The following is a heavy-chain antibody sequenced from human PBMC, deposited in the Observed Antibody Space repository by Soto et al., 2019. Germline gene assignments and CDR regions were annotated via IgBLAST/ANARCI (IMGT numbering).Heavy chain of an antibody. J-gene: IGHJ4*02. CDR2: ISYDGSNK. CDR3: ARGGPXDSNGYYLDY. D-gene: IGHD3-22*01. V-gene: IGHV3-30-3*01. Sequence: GGSLRLSCAASGFTFSSYAMHWVRQAPGKGLEWVAVISYDGSNKYYADSVKGRFTISRDNSKNTLYLQMNSLRAEDTAVYYCARGGPXDSNGYYLDYWGQGTLVPVSS. CDR1: GFTFSSYA.